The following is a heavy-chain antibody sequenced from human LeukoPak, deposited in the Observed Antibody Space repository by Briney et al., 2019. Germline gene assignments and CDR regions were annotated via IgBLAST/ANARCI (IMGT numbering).Heavy chain of an antibody. Sequence: GASVKVSCKASGYTFTGYYMHWVRQAPGQGLEWMGWINPNSGGTNYAQKFQGRVTMTRDTSISTAYMELSRLRSDDTAVYYCARGLTIFGVVITRGWFDPWGQGTLVTASS. D-gene: IGHD3-3*01. CDR3: ARGLTIFGVVITRGWFDP. CDR1: GYTFTGYY. V-gene: IGHV1-2*02. CDR2: INPNSGGT. J-gene: IGHJ5*02.